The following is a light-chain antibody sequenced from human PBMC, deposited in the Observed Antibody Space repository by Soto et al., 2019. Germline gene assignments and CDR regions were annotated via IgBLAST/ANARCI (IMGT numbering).Light chain of an antibody. J-gene: IGKJ5*01. CDR3: QQYNNWHKIT. CDR1: RTVSNR. CDR2: GVS. Sequence: EILMTQSPGTLSGSPGESATLSCRASRTVSNRLAWYQHKPGQAPRLLISGVSTGATGVPPRFSGSGSGTEFTLTVDSLKTEDFAVYYCQQYNNWHKITFGQGTRLEI. V-gene: IGKV3-15*01.